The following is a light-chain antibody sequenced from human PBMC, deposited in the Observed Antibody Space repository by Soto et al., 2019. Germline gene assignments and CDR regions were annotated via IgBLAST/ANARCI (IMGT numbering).Light chain of an antibody. V-gene: IGLV2-14*01. Sequence: QSVLTQPASVSGSPGQSITLSCTGTSNDVGGYNYVSWYQQHPGKAPKLMIFEVGNRPSGVSNRFSGSKSGNTASLTISGLQAEDEADYYCSSYTSSSTLVFGGGTKLTVL. CDR1: SNDVGGYNY. CDR2: EVG. CDR3: SSYTSSSTLV. J-gene: IGLJ2*01.